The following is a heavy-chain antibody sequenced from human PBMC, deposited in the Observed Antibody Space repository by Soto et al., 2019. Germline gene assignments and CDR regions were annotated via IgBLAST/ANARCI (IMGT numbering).Heavy chain of an antibody. CDR3: AIMPASLGCFAY. Sequence: EVQLLESGGGLVQPGGSVRLSCAASGFTFSTYDMSWVRQAPGKGLEWFSTISGGGGRIYYADSVKGRFTISRDNSNNTRHMQMNSLRSEDTAVYYCAIMPASLGCFAYWRQGTLITVSS. CDR2: ISGGGGRI. J-gene: IGHJ4*02. V-gene: IGHV3-23*01. CDR1: GFTFSTYD. D-gene: IGHD2-2*01.